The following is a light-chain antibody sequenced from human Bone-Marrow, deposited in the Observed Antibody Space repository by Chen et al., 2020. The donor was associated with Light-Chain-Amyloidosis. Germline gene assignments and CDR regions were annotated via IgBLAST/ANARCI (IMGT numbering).Light chain of an antibody. CDR2: EDD. CDR1: SGSIATNY. CDR3: QSYQGSSQGV. V-gene: IGLV6-57*01. J-gene: IGLJ3*02. Sequence: LMLTHPHSASESPGKTVIFPCTCSSGSIATNYVQWYQQRPDSSPTTVIYEDDQRPSGVPDRFSGSIDRSSNSASLTISGLKTEDEADYYCQSYQGSSQGVFGGGTKLTVL.